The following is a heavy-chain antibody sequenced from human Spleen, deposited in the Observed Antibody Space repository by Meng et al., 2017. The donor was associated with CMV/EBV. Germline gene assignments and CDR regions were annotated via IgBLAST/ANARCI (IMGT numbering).Heavy chain of an antibody. D-gene: IGHD3-3*01. CDR2: IYSGGRT. V-gene: IGHV3-53*01. CDR3: ARSPQVLEWSYYFDY. CDR1: EFSVSNNY. J-gene: IGHJ4*02. Sequence: GESLKISCAASEFSVSNNYMTWVRQAPGKGLEWISIIYSGGRTFYADSVKDRFTISRDDSSNTLYLQINSLRAEDTAVYYCARSPQVLEWSYYFDYWGQGTLVTVSS.